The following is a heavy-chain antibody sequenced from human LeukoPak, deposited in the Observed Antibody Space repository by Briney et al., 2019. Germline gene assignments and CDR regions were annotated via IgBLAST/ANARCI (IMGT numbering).Heavy chain of an antibody. D-gene: IGHD3-22*01. J-gene: IGHJ4*02. V-gene: IGHV1-8*01. Sequence: ASVKVSCKASGYTFTSYDINWVRQATGQGLEWMGWMNPNSGNTGYAQKFQGGVTMTRNTSISTAYMELSSLRSEDTAVYYCAAKPAYYYDSSGWRPLDYWGQGTLVTVSS. CDR3: AAKPAYYYDSSGWRPLDY. CDR1: GYTFTSYD. CDR2: MNPNSGNT.